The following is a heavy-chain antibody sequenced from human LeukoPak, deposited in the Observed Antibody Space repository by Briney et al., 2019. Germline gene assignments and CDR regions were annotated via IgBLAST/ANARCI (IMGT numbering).Heavy chain of an antibody. CDR1: GGSISSYY. V-gene: IGHV4-59*01. CDR2: IYYSGST. D-gene: IGHD3-16*01. Sequence: PSETLSLTCTVSGGSISSYYWSWIRQPPGKGLEWIGYIYYSGSTNYNPSLKSRVTISVDTSKNQFSLKLSSVTAADTAVYYCARSPDYDVFDIWGQGTMVTVSS. J-gene: IGHJ3*02. CDR3: ARSPDYDVFDI.